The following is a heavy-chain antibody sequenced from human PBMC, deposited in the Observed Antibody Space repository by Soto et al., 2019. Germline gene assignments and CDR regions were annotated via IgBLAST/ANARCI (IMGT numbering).Heavy chain of an antibody. V-gene: IGHV3-33*01. CDR3: ARDPDYDFWSGYYPPREGWFDP. D-gene: IGHD3-3*01. CDR2: IWYDGSNK. J-gene: IGHJ5*02. CDR1: GFTFSSYG. Sequence: QVQLVESGGGVVQPGRSLRLSCAASGFTFSSYGMHWVRQAPGKGLEWVAVIWYDGSNKYYADSVKGRFTISRDNSKNTLYLQMNSLRAEDTAVYYWARDPDYDFWSGYYPPREGWFDPWGQGTLVTVSS.